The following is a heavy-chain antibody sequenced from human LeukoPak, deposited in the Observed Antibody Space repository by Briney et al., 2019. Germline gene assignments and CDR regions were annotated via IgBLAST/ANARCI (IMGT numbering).Heavy chain of an antibody. Sequence: ASVKVSCKASGGTFSSYAISWVRQAPGQGLEWMGWINPNSGGTNYAQKFQGRVTMTRDTSISTAYMELSRLRSDDTAVYYCARSTWYSSSSPLDYWGQGTLVTVSS. CDR3: ARSTWYSSSSPLDY. D-gene: IGHD6-6*01. CDR2: INPNSGGT. J-gene: IGHJ4*02. CDR1: GGTFSSYA. V-gene: IGHV1-2*02.